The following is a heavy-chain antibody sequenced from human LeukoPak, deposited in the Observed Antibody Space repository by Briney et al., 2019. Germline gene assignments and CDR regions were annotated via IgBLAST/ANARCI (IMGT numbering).Heavy chain of an antibody. V-gene: IGHV3-30*18. CDR3: AKGAGRESGYDFMFEP. D-gene: IGHD5-12*01. CDR1: GFTFSSYA. CDR2: ISYDGSNE. Sequence: PGGSLRLSCAASGFTFSSYAMHWVRQTPGKGLDWVSVISYDGSNEYYADSVKGRFTISRDNSKNTLYLQINSLRPEDTAVYHCAKGAGRESGYDFMFEPWGQGTPVTVSS. J-gene: IGHJ5*02.